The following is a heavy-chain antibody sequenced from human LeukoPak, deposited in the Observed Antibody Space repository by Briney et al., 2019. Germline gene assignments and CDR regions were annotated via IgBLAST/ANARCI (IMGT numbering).Heavy chain of an antibody. CDR3: ASPYCSSTSCSVYFDY. CDR2: INHSGST. D-gene: IGHD2-2*01. Sequence: SETLSLTCAVYGGSFSGYYWSWIRQPPGKGLEWIGEINHSGSTNYNPSLKSRVTISGDTSKNHFSLKLTSVTAADTAVYYCASPYCSSTSCSVYFDYWGQGTLVTVSS. CDR1: GGSFSGYY. J-gene: IGHJ4*02. V-gene: IGHV4-34*01.